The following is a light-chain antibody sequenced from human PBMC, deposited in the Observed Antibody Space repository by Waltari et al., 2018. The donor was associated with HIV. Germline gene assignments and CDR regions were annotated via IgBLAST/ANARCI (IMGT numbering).Light chain of an antibody. CDR2: SDI. J-gene: IGLJ2*01. CDR3: QSYDSSLRASV. CDR1: RSNIGSGYF. Sequence: QSALTQPPSVSGAPGQRVTIPCTGNRSNIGSGYFVHWYQHLPGTAPKPPVYSDINRPAGVPDRFAGSKSGTSASLVITGLQAEDEADYYCQSYDSSLRASVFGGGTKLTVL. V-gene: IGLV1-40*01.